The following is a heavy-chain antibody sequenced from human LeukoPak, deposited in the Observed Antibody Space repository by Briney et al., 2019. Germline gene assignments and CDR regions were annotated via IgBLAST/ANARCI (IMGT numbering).Heavy chain of an antibody. J-gene: IGHJ6*03. V-gene: IGHV4-4*07. CDR3: ARDGPHCSGSTSCYEVEGKHYYYYYMDV. Sequence: SETLSLTCTVSGGSISTHYCNWVRQPAGKGLEWIGRIYTSGSTNYNPSLKSRVTMSVDTSKNQFSLKLSSVTAADTAVYYCARDGPHCSGSTSCYEVEGKHYYYYYMDVWGKGTTVTISS. D-gene: IGHD2-2*01. CDR1: GGSISTHY. CDR2: IYTSGST.